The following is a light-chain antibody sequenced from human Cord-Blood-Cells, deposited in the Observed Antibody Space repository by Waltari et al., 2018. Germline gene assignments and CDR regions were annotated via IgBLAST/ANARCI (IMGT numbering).Light chain of an antibody. J-gene: IGKJ3*01. V-gene: IGKV4-1*01. CDR2: WGS. Sequence: DIVMTQSPDPLAVSLGDRATLHCKPSQSVLYSSNNKNYLTWYQQKPGQPPKLLIYWGSNRESGVPDRFSGSGSGTDFTLTISSLQAEDVAVYYCQQYYSTPRTFGPGTKVDIK. CDR3: QQYYSTPRT. CDR1: QSVLYSSNNKNY.